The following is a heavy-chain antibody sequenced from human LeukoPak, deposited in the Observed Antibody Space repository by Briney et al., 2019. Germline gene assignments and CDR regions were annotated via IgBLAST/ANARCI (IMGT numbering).Heavy chain of an antibody. D-gene: IGHD3-22*01. CDR1: GFTFSSYE. CDR2: ISSSGSTI. CDR3: AREHSSGYYLDY. V-gene: IGHV3-48*03. J-gene: IGHJ4*02. Sequence: PGGSLRLSCAASGFTFSSYEMNWVRQAPGKGLEWVSYISSSGSTIYYADSVKGRFTISRDNAKNSLYLQMNSLRAEDTAVYYCAREHSSGYYLDYWGQGTLVTVSS.